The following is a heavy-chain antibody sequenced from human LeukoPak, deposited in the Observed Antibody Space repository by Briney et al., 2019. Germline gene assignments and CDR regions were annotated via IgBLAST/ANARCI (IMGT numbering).Heavy chain of an antibody. CDR1: GYTFTGYY. Sequence: ASVKVSXKASGYTFTGYYMHWLRQAPGQGLEWIGRINPNSGGTNYAQKFQGRVTMTRDTSISTAYMELSRLRSDDTAVYYCARMSSSTEFDYWGQGTLVTVSS. CDR3: ARMSSSTEFDY. D-gene: IGHD6-6*01. CDR2: INPNSGGT. J-gene: IGHJ4*02. V-gene: IGHV1-2*06.